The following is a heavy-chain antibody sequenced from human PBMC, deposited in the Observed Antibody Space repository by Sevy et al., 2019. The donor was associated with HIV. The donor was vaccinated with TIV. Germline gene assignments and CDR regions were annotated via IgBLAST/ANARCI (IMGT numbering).Heavy chain of an antibody. CDR2: IWYDGSRK. CDR1: GFPFSSFA. V-gene: IGHV3-33*01. D-gene: IGHD1-26*01. J-gene: IGHJ4*02. Sequence: GGSLRLSCSASGFPFSSFAMHWVRQAPGKGLEWVALIWYDGSRKYFADSLKGRLTISRDNSKNTQFLQMNSLRAEDTAVYYCARPILGVTTSTYFDSWGQGTLVTVSS. CDR3: ARPILGVTTSTYFDS.